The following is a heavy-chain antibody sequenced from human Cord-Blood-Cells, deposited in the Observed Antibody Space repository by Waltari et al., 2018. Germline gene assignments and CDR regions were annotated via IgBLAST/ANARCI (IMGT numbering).Heavy chain of an antibody. CDR3: ASGGSGIGNAFDI. Sequence: QLQLQESGPGLVKPSETLSLTCTVSGGSISSSSYYWGWIRQPPGKGLEWIGSIYYSGSTYYNPSLKSRVTISVDTSKNQFSLKLSSVTAADTAVYYCASGGSGIGNAFDIWGQGTMVTDSS. CDR1: GGSISSSSYY. D-gene: IGHD3-16*01. CDR2: IYYSGST. J-gene: IGHJ3*02. V-gene: IGHV4-39*01.